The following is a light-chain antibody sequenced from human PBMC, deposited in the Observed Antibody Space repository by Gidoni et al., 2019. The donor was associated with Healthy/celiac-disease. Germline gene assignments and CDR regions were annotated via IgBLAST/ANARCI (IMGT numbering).Light chain of an antibody. CDR2: AAS. J-gene: IGKJ1*01. V-gene: IGKV1-39*01. CDR3: QQGYSTLWT. Sequence: DIQSTQSPSSLSPSVGDSVTITSRASQSSSSYLNWYQQKPGKAPKLLIYAASSLQSGVPSRFSGSGSGTDFTLTISSLQYEDFATYYCQQGYSTLWTFGQGTKVEIK. CDR1: QSSSSY.